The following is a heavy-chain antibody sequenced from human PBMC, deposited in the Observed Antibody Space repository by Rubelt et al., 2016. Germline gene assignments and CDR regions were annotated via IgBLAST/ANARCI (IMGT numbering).Heavy chain of an antibody. CDR3: AREGDYYYGMDV. CDR2: INPNSGGT. Sequence: QVQLVQSGAEVKKPGASVKVSCKASGYTFTNYYMHWVQQAPGQRLEWMGRINPNSGGTNYARKFQGRVTMTRDTSISTAYMELRRLGSDDRAVYYCAREGDYYYGMDVWGQGTTVTVSS. J-gene: IGHJ6*02. V-gene: IGHV1-2*06. CDR1: GYTFTNYY. D-gene: IGHD3-16*01.